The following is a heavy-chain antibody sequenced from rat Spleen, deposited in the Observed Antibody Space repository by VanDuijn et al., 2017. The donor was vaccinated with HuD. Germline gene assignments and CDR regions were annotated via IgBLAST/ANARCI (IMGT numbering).Heavy chain of an antibody. Sequence: EVRLVESGGDLVQPGRSLKLSCAASGFTFTNYDMAWVRQAPTKGLEWIASISTGGGNTYYRDSVKGRFTISRDNAKNTQYLQMDSLRSEDTATYYCARHPDYSNYFDYWGQGVMVTVSS. V-gene: IGHV5S13*01. CDR3: ARHPDYSNYFDY. CDR2: ISTGGGNT. J-gene: IGHJ2*01. CDR1: GFTFTNYD. D-gene: IGHD1-1*01.